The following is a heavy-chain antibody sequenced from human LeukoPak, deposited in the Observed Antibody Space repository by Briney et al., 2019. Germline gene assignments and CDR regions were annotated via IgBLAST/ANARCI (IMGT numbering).Heavy chain of an antibody. CDR2: INHSEST. D-gene: IGHD3-10*01. CDR3: ARGRDYYGSGARDY. Sequence: SETLSCNGAVYGGSCSGFSWSRLRQPPGEGLEWRGEINHSESTNYNTSLNSRVTISVDTSKNQFSLKLSSVTAADTAVYYCARGRDYYGSGARDYWGQGTLVTVSS. J-gene: IGHJ4*02. V-gene: IGHV4-34*01. CDR1: GGSCSGFS.